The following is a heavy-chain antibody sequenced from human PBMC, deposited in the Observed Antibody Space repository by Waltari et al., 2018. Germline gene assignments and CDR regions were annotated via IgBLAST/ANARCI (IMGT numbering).Heavy chain of an antibody. CDR1: GYRFTDYR. CDR3: ARDPGPIVGAPDY. Sequence: QVQLVQSGPEVKQPGASVKVSCQASGYRFTDYRLHWFRQTPGQGLEWLGLINPKNGDTGYAQNFLGRVTMTRDTSINTVYMDLSGLRSDDTAVFYCARDPGPIVGAPDYWGQGTLVTVSS. CDR2: INPKNGDT. J-gene: IGHJ4*02. D-gene: IGHD1-26*01. V-gene: IGHV1-2*02.